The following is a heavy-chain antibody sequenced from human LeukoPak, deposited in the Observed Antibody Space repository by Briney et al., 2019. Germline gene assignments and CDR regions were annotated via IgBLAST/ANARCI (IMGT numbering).Heavy chain of an antibody. CDR2: IIPIFGTA. CDR3: ASLWYDSSGYYSP. Sequence: VKVSCKACGGTFSIYVISWVRPAPGQGLEWVGGIIPIFGTANYAQKFQGRVTITADKSTSTAYMELSSLRSGDTAVYYCASLWYDSSGYYSPWGQGTLVTVSS. CDR1: GGTFSIYV. D-gene: IGHD3-22*01. V-gene: IGHV1-69*13. J-gene: IGHJ5*02.